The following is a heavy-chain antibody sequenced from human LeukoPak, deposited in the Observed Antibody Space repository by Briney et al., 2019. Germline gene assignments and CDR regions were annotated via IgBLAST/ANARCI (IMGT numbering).Heavy chain of an antibody. J-gene: IGHJ4*02. V-gene: IGHV4-39*02. CDR2: IYYSGST. Sequence: KTSETLSLTCTVSGCSISSSSYYWGWIRQPPGKGLEWVGSIYYSGSTYYNPSLKSRVTISVDTSKNQFSLKLSSVTAADTAVYYCAREGIAVAGVFDYWGQGTLVTVSS. CDR3: AREGIAVAGVFDY. D-gene: IGHD6-19*01. CDR1: GCSISSSSYY.